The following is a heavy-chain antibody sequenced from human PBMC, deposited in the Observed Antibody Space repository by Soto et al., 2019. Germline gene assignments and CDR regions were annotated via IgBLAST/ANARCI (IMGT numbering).Heavy chain of an antibody. CDR1: GFTFSGSA. D-gene: IGHD2-15*01. CDR2: IRSKANSYAT. J-gene: IGHJ4*02. CDR3: TRLGYCSGGSCYSGY. V-gene: IGHV3-73*01. Sequence: QTGGSLRLSCAASGFTFSGSAMHWVRQASGKGLEWVGRIRSKANSYATAYAASVKGRFTISRDDSKNTAYLQMNSLKTEDTAVYYCTRLGYCSGGSCYSGYWGQGTLVTVSS.